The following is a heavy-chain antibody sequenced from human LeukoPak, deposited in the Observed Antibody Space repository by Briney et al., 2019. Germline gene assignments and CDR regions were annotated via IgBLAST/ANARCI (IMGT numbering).Heavy chain of an antibody. V-gene: IGHV3-48*04. CDR2: ISGSSRTM. CDR1: GFTFSSYS. J-gene: IGHJ4*02. Sequence: GGSLRLSCAASGFTFSSYSMHWIRQAPGKGLEWVSYISGSSRTMHYVDSVKGRFTISRDNAKNSLYLQMNSLRAGDTAVYYCARDLGLYDYGGNIDYWGQGTLVTVSS. CDR3: ARDLGLYDYGGNIDY. D-gene: IGHD4-23*01.